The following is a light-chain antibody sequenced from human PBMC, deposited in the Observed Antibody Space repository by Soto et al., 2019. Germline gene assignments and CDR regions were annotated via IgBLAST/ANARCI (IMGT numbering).Light chain of an antibody. Sequence: DIQMTQSPSSLSASVGDRVTITCQASQDIRNYLNWYQQKPGKAPNLLIYDASNLRAGVPSRFSGSGSGPEFTFSISSLQPEDIATYYSQHFDHLPPLSFGGGTKVEIK. CDR3: QHFDHLPPLS. J-gene: IGKJ4*01. CDR2: DAS. V-gene: IGKV1-33*01. CDR1: QDIRNY.